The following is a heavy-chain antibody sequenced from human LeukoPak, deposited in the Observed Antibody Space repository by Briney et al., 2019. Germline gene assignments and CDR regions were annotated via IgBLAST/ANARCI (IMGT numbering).Heavy chain of an antibody. CDR3: ATYSTGFDI. Sequence: SETLSLTCAVYGGSFSDYCWTWIRQPPGKGLEWIGEINHRGSTHYNPSLKSRVTISVDTSKKQFSLKLSSVTAADTAVYYCATYSTGFDIWGQGTVVTVSS. CDR1: GGSFSDYC. D-gene: IGHD6-19*01. J-gene: IGHJ3*02. V-gene: IGHV4-34*01. CDR2: INHRGST.